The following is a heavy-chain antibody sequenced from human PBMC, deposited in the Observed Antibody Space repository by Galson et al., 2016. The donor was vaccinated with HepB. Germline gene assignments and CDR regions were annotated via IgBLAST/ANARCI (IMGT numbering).Heavy chain of an antibody. D-gene: IGHD4-17*01. J-gene: IGHJ3*01. V-gene: IGHV3-33*01. CDR3: ARGVGYGDYTFDV. Sequence: SLRLSCAASGFTFRGYGMHWVRQAPGKGLEWVALIRSDGSISYYADSVKGRFTISRDNPKNTLDLQMNSLRPEDTAVYYCARGVGYGDYTFDVWGQGTMVIVSS. CDR2: IRSDGSIS. CDR1: GFTFRGYG.